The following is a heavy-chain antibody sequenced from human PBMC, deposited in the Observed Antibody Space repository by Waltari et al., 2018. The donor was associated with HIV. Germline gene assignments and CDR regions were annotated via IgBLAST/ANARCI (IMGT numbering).Heavy chain of an antibody. V-gene: IGHV4-34*01. D-gene: IGHD6-19*01. CDR2: INHSGST. J-gene: IGHJ5*02. CDR1: GGSFSGYY. Sequence: QVQLQQWGAGLLKPSETLSLTRAVYGGSFSGYYWCWIRQPPGKGLEWIGEINHSGSTNYNPSLKSRVTISVDTSKNQFSLKLSSVTAADTAVYYCARNHSSGGNWFDPWGQGTLVTVSS. CDR3: ARNHSSGGNWFDP.